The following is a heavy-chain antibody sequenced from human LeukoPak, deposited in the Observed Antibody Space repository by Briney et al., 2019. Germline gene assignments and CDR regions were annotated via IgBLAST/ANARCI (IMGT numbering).Heavy chain of an antibody. CDR3: ASRGGSTSFDY. CDR1: GGSFGNYY. D-gene: IGHD2-2*01. J-gene: IGHJ4*02. Sequence: PSETLSLTCTVSGGSFGNYYWSWIRQPPGKGLEWIGYIYDSGTTNYNPSLKSRVTISVDMSKNQFSLKLSSVTAADTAVYYCASRGGSTSFDYWGQGTLVTVSS. CDR2: IYDSGTT. V-gene: IGHV4-59*08.